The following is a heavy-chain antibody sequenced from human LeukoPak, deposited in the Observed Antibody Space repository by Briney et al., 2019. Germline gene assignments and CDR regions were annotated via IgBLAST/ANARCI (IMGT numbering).Heavy chain of an antibody. CDR3: ARDQVAGTGWFDY. Sequence: SVKVSCKASAGTFSSYAISWVRQAPGQGLEWMGRIIPIFGIANYAQKFQGRVTITADKSTSTAYMELSSLRSEDTAVYYCARDQVAGTGWFDYWGQGTLVTVSS. CDR1: AGTFSSYA. V-gene: IGHV1-69*04. D-gene: IGHD6-19*01. J-gene: IGHJ4*02. CDR2: IIPIFGIA.